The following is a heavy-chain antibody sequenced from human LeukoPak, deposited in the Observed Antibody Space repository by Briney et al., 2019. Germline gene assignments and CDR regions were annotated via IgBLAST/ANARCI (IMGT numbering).Heavy chain of an antibody. Sequence: PGKSLKTSCEGSACSFTKFWMGWVRQIPGKGLELMGIIYPADSDTRYSPSFQGQVTISADKSISTAYLQWSSLKTSDTAMYYCARLPHCGSDCYPNWFDSWGQGTLVTVSS. J-gene: IGHJ5*01. CDR2: IYPADSDT. D-gene: IGHD2-21*02. CDR3: ARLPHCGSDCYPNWFDS. V-gene: IGHV5-51*01. CDR1: ACSFTKFW.